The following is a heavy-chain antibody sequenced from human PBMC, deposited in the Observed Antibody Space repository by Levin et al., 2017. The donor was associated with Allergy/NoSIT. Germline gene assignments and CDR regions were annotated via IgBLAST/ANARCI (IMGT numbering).Heavy chain of an antibody. V-gene: IGHV4-59*08. D-gene: IGHD6-19*01. CDR3: ARLGYSSGWCGFDC. CDR1: GGSISNYY. Sequence: SETLSLTCTVSGGSISNYYWSWIRQPPGKGLDWIGYIYYSGSTNYNPSLKSRVTISVDTAKNQFSLKLSSVTAADTAVYYCARLGYSSGWCGFDCWGQGTLVTDSS. J-gene: IGHJ4*02. CDR2: IYYSGST.